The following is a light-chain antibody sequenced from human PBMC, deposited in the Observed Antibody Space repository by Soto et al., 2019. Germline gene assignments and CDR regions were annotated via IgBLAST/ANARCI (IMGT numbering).Light chain of an antibody. J-gene: IGKJ1*01. CDR2: GAS. CDR1: QSVSNN. V-gene: IGKV3-15*01. CDR3: QHYNNWPPWT. Sequence: EIVMTQSPVTLSVSPGERATLSCRASQSVSNNLAWYQQKPGQAPRLLIYGASTRATGIPARFSGSGSGTEFTLTISSLQSEDFAVYYCQHYNNWPPWTFGQGTKVEIE.